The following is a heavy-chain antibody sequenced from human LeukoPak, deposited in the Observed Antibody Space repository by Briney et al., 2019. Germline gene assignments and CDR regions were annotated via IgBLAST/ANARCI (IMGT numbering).Heavy chain of an antibody. J-gene: IGHJ5*02. V-gene: IGHV1-8*01. D-gene: IGHD1-26*01. CDR3: ARDIAGATKGGWFDT. CDR2: MNPNSGNT. CDR1: GYTFTNYD. Sequence: ASVKVSCKASGYTFTNYDINWVRQATGQGLEWMGWMNPNSGNTGYAKEFQGRVTTTRNTSISTAYMELSSLRSEDTALYYCARDIAGATKGGWFDTWGQGTPVTVSS.